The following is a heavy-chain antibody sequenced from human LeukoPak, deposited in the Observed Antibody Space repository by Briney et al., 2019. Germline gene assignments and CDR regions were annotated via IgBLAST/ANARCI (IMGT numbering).Heavy chain of an antibody. CDR3: ARARGVDYYDTSGYI. V-gene: IGHV3-64*01. CDR1: GFTFSSYA. CDR2: ISSNGGST. J-gene: IGHJ4*02. D-gene: IGHD3-22*01. Sequence: GGSLSLSCAASGFTFSSYAMHWVRQAPGRGLEYVSAISSNGGSTYYANSVKGRFTISRDNSKNTLYLQMNSLRAEDTAVYYCARARGVDYYDTSGYIWGQGTLVTVSS.